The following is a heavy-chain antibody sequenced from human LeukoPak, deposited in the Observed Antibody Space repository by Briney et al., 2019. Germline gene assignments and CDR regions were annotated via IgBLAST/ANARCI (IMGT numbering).Heavy chain of an antibody. D-gene: IGHD2-15*01. Sequence: SETLSLTCAVYGGSFSGYYWSWIRQPPGKGLEWIGYIYHSGSTYYNPSLKSRVTISVDRSKNQFSLKLSSVTAADTAVYYCARARSYCSGGSCYYQGFDYWGQGTLVTVSS. J-gene: IGHJ4*02. CDR3: ARARSYCSGGSCYYQGFDY. CDR1: GGSFSGYY. V-gene: IGHV4-34*01. CDR2: IYHSGST.